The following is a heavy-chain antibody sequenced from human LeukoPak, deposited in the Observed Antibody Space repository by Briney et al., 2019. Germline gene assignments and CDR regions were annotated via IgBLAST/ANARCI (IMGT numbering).Heavy chain of an antibody. CDR2: TYYRSKWYN. Sequence: SQTLSLTCAISGDSVSSNSAAWNWIRQSPSRGLEWLGRTYYRSKWYNDYAVSVKSRITINPDTSKNQFSLQLNSVTPEDTAVYYCARLGYYDYVWGSLSWFDPWGQGTLVTVSS. J-gene: IGHJ5*02. V-gene: IGHV6-1*01. D-gene: IGHD3-16*01. CDR1: GDSVSSNSAA. CDR3: ARLGYYDYVWGSLSWFDP.